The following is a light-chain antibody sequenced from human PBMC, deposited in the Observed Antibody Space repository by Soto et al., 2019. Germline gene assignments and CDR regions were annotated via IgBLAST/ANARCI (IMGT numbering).Light chain of an antibody. CDR3: QQYGSSPKWT. Sequence: EIGLTQAPGTLSLSPGERATLSCRASQSHSNNVYLAWYQQKPGQAPRLLIYGASSKATGIPDRFSGSGYGTDFTITISRPEPEDFAVYYCQQYGSSPKWTFAQGTNVDIK. CDR2: GAS. V-gene: IGKV3-20*01. J-gene: IGKJ1*01. CDR1: QSHSNNVY.